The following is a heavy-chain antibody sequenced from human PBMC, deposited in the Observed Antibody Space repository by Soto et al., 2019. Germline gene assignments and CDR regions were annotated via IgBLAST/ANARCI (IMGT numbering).Heavy chain of an antibody. CDR2: ISGSGGSA. J-gene: IGHJ4*02. V-gene: IGHV3-23*01. CDR1: GFTFSSYA. Sequence: GGSLRLSCAASGFTFSSYAMSWVRQAPGKGLEWVSAISGSGGSAYYADSVKGRFTISRDNSKNTPYLQMNSLRAEDTAVYYCAKDRIVGIGYWGQGTLVTVSS. D-gene: IGHD3-22*01. CDR3: AKDRIVGIGY.